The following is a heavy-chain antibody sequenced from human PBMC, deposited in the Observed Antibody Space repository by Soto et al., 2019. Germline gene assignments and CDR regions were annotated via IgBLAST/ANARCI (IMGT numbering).Heavy chain of an antibody. Sequence: GSLRLSCAASGFTFSSYGMHWVRQAPGKGLEWVAVISYDGSNKYYADSVKGRFTISRDNSKNTLYLQMNSLRAEDTAVYYCAKDFPNHHSYDRGWGQGTLVTVSS. V-gene: IGHV3-30*18. CDR2: ISYDGSNK. CDR1: GFTFSSYG. J-gene: IGHJ4*02. D-gene: IGHD3-22*01. CDR3: AKDFPNHHSYDRG.